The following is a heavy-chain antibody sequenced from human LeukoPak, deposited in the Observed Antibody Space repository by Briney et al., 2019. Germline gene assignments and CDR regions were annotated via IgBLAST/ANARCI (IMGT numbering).Heavy chain of an antibody. V-gene: IGHV4-34*01. CDR2: IHHSEST. CDR1: GGSFSGYY. CDR3: ARAPNCSSTSCNYYYYGMDV. Sequence: SETLSLTCAVYGGSFSGYYWSWIRQPPGKGLEWIGVIHHSESTNYTPSSKSRVTLSVDTSKNQLYLKMSSVTAADTAVYYCARAPNCSSTSCNYYYYGMDVWGQGTRVTVSS. J-gene: IGHJ6*02. D-gene: IGHD2-2*01.